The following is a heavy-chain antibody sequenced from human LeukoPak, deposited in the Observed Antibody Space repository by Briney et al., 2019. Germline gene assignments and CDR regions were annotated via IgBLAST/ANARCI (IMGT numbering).Heavy chain of an antibody. J-gene: IGHJ4*02. V-gene: IGHV1-2*02. CDR1: GYTFTDYY. D-gene: IGHD4-17*01. Sequence: ASVKVSCKASGYTFTDYYIQWVRQAPGQRLEWMGWTNPHSGGTNYAQKFQGRVTMTRDTSISTAYMELSRPRSDDTAMYYCVREIRAISVTTDWGPGTLVTVSS. CDR3: VREIRAISVTTD. CDR2: TNPHSGGT.